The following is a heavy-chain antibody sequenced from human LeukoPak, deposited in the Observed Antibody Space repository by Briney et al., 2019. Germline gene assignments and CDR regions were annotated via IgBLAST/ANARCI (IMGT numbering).Heavy chain of an antibody. CDR2: IYYSGST. CDR3: GGNSSGGWFDP. D-gene: IGHD6-19*01. V-gene: IGHV4-39*01. Sequence: SETLSLTCTVSGGSISISSYYWGWIRQPPGKGLEWIGSIYYSGSTSYNPSLKSRVTISVDTSKNQFSLKLSSVTAGGAGVYYWGGNSSGGWFDPWGQGTLVTVSS. J-gene: IGHJ5*02. CDR1: GGSISISSYY.